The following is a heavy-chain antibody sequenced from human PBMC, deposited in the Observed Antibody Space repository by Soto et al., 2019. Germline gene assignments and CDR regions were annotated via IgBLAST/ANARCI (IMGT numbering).Heavy chain of an antibody. D-gene: IGHD2-8*01. CDR3: ARHEGNGNVWPLDY. V-gene: IGHV4-39*01. J-gene: IGHJ4*02. CDR2: IHYSGST. CDR1: GDSIGTTHSY. Sequence: SETLSLTCTVSGDSIGTTHSYWAWLRQSTGKGLEWIGNIHYSGSTYYMPSLRSRVTLSVDTSKNQFSLRLTSVTAEDTAVYYCARHEGNGNVWPLDYWGQGILVTVSS.